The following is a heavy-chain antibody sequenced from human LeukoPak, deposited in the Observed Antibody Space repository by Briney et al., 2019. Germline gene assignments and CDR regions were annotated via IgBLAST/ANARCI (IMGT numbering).Heavy chain of an antibody. CDR3: ATEYSSSWSPSY. J-gene: IGHJ4*02. CDR1: GYTLTTYA. CDR2: INTNTGNP. Sequence: GASVKVSCKASGYTLTTYAMNWVRQAPEQGLEWMGWINTNTGNPTYAQGFTGRVVFSLDTSVNTAYLQISSLKIEDTAVYYCATEYSSSWSPSYWGQGTLVTVAS. D-gene: IGHD6-13*01. V-gene: IGHV7-4-1*02.